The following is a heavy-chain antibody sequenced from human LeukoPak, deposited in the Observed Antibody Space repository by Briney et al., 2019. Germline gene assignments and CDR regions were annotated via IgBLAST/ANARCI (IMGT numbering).Heavy chain of an antibody. D-gene: IGHD5-18*01. V-gene: IGHV1-69*01. Sequence: SVKVSCKASGGTFNSYAISWVRQAPGQRLEWMGGIIPIFGTANYAQKFQGRVTITADESTSTAYMELSSLRSEDTAVYYCAFHTAMATRPFDYWGQGTLVTVSS. CDR3: AFHTAMATRPFDY. CDR2: IIPIFGTA. CDR1: GGTFNSYA. J-gene: IGHJ4*02.